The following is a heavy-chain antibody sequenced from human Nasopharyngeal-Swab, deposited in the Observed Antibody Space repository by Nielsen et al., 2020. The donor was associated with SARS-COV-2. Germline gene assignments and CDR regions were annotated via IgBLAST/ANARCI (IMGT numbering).Heavy chain of an antibody. D-gene: IGHD2-15*01. Sequence: ASVKVSCKASGYTFTSYDINWVRQATGQGLEWMGWMNPNSGNTGYAQKFQGRVTMTRNTSISTAYMELSSLRSEDTAVYYCARSWHCSGGSCPVSWIFSYYYYYMDVWGKGTTVTVSS. CDR2: MNPNSGNT. J-gene: IGHJ6*03. CDR1: GYTFTSYD. CDR3: ARSWHCSGGSCPVSWIFSYYYYYMDV. V-gene: IGHV1-8*01.